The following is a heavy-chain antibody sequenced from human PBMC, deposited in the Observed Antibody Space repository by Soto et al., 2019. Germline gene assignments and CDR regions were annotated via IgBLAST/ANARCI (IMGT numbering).Heavy chain of an antibody. D-gene: IGHD3-3*01. CDR3: ARPYYDFWSGYSGDYYYMDV. V-gene: IGHV4-39*01. Sequence: QLQLQESGPGLVKPSETLSLTCTVSGGSISSSSYYWGWIRQPPGKGLEWIGSIYYSGSTYYNPSLTSRVTISVDTSKNQFSLKLSSVTAADTAVYYCARPYYDFWSGYSGDYYYMDVWGKGTTVTVSS. CDR1: GGSISSSSYY. J-gene: IGHJ6*03. CDR2: IYYSGST.